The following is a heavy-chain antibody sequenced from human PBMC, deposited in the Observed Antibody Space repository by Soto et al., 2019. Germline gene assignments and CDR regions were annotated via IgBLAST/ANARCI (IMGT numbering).Heavy chain of an antibody. CDR2: IYYSGST. CDR1: GGSISSYY. J-gene: IGHJ4*02. Sequence: SETLSLTCTVSGGSISSYYWSWIRQPPGMGLEWIGYIYYSGSTNYNPSLKSRVTISVDTSKNQFSLKLSSVTAADTAVYYCARDLFGYYDSSGYSVSWGQGTXVTVSS. CDR3: ARDLFGYYDSSGYSVS. D-gene: IGHD3-22*01. V-gene: IGHV4-59*01.